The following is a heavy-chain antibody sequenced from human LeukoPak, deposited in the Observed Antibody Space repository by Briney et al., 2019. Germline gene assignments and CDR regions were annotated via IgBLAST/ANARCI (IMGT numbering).Heavy chain of an antibody. CDR2: ISGSGGST. J-gene: IGHJ6*03. CDR1: GFTFSSYA. Sequence: GGSLRLSCAASGFTFSSYAMSWVRQAPGKGLEWVSAISGSGGSTYYADSVKGRFTISRDNSKNTLFLQMNSLRAEDTAVYYCAKGEGYYYYMDVWGKGTTVTVSS. CDR3: AKGEGYYYYMDV. V-gene: IGHV3-23*01.